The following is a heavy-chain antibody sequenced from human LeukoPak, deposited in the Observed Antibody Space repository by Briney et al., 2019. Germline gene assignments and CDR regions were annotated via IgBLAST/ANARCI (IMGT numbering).Heavy chain of an antibody. CDR1: GGSFSGYY. D-gene: IGHD3-16*02. Sequence: SETLSLTCAVYGGSFSGYYWSWIRQPPGKGLEWIGESNHSGSTNYNPSLKSRVTISVDTSKNQFSLKLSSVTAADTAVYYCASGAHVWGSYRSPYYFDYWGQGTLVTVSS. V-gene: IGHV4-34*01. CDR2: SNHSGST. J-gene: IGHJ4*02. CDR3: ASGAHVWGSYRSPYYFDY.